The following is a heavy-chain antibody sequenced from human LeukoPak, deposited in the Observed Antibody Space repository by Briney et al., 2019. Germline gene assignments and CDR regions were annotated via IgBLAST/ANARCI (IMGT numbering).Heavy chain of an antibody. CDR1: GYTFTSYG. CDR2: ISAYNGNT. CDR3: AREGANDFWSGYYNWFDP. V-gene: IGHV1-18*01. D-gene: IGHD3-3*01. J-gene: IGHJ5*02. Sequence: ASVKVSCKASGYTFTSYGISWVRQAPGQGLEWMGWISAYNGNTNYAQKLQGRVTMTTDTSTSTAYMELRSLRSDDTAVYYCAREGANDFWSGYYNWFDPWGQGTLVTVSS.